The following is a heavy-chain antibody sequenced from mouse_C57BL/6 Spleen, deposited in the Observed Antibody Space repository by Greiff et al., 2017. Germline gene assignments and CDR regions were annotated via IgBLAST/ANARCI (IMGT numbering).Heavy chain of an antibody. CDR2: ISNGGGST. CDR1: GFTFSDYY. J-gene: IGHJ2*01. V-gene: IGHV5-12*01. D-gene: IGHD2-2*01. CDR3: ARYGYDGVFDY. Sequence: EVHLVESGGGLVQPGGSLKLSCAASGFTFSDYYMYWVRQTPEKRLEWVAYISNGGGSTYYPDTVKGRFTISRDNAKNTLYLQMSRLKSEDTAMYYCARYGYDGVFDYWGQGTTLTVSS.